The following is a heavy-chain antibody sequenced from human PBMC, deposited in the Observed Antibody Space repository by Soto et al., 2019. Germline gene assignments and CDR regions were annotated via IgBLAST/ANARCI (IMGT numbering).Heavy chain of an antibody. Sequence: PGGSLRLSCAASGFTFSDYYMSWIRQAPGKGLEWVSYISSSSSYTNYADSVKGRFTISRDNAKNSLYLQMNSLRAEDTAVYYCARTSSGYCDFDYWGQGTLVTVSS. J-gene: IGHJ4*02. V-gene: IGHV3-11*03. CDR3: ARTSSGYCDFDY. CDR1: GFTFSDYY. CDR2: ISSSSSYT. D-gene: IGHD3-22*01.